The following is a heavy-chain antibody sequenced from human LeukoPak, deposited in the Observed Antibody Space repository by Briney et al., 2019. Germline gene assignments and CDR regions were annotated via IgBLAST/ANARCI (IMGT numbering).Heavy chain of an antibody. V-gene: IGHV4-59*08. J-gene: IGHJ3*02. CDR2: IYYSRST. CDR3: ARQRSRQWLDAFDI. CDR1: GGSISSYY. D-gene: IGHD6-19*01. Sequence: TSETLSLTCTVSGGSISSYYWSWIRQPPGKGLEWIGYIYYSRSTNYNPSLKSRVTISVDTSKNQFSLKLSSVTAADTAVYYCARQRSRQWLDAFDIWGQGTMVTVSS.